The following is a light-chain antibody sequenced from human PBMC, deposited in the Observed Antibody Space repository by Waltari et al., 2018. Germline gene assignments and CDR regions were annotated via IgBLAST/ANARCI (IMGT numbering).Light chain of an antibody. CDR2: GAS. CDR1: QSIGRA. Sequence: GERAPLSCRASQSIGRALIWYQQKPGQAPRLLIYGASTRATGIPDRFSGSGSGTDFSLTISRLEPEDFAVYYCQRNDRLPVTFGQGTKVEIK. J-gene: IGKJ1*01. CDR3: QRNDRLPVT. V-gene: IGKV3-20*01.